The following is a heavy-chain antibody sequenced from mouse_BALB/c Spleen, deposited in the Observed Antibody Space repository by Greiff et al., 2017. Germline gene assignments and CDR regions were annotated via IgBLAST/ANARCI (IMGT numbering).Heavy chain of an antibody. V-gene: IGHV14-3*02. CDR1: GFNIKDTY. Sequence: EVQLQPSGAELVKPGASVKLSCTASGFNIKDTYMHWVKQRPEQGLEWIGRIDPANGHTKYDPKFQGKATITADTSSNTAYLQLSSLTSEDTAVYYCARGRTMDYAMDYWGQGTSVTVSA. J-gene: IGHJ4*01. CDR2: IDPANGHT. D-gene: IGHD1-1*02. CDR3: ARGRTMDYAMDY.